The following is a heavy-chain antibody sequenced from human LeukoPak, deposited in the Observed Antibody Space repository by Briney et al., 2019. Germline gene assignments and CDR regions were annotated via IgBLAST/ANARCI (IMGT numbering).Heavy chain of an antibody. D-gene: IGHD3-9*01. Sequence: GGSLRLSCAASGFTFSSHGMNWVRQAPGKGLEWVSGISGSDGSTNYADSVKGRFTISRENSKNTLYLQMNSLRAEDTAVYYCAKDWAGNTISFVGYFDYWGQGTLVTVSS. CDR2: ISGSDGST. CDR3: AKDWAGNTISFVGYFDY. CDR1: GFTFSSHG. V-gene: IGHV3-23*01. J-gene: IGHJ4*02.